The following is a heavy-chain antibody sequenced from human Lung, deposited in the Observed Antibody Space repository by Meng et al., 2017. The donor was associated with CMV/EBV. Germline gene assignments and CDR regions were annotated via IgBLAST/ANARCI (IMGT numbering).Heavy chain of an antibody. D-gene: IGHD3-10*01. J-gene: IGHJ4*02. CDR2: IYYSGST. Sequence: CTRSGGCVSSGSYSWSWLRQPPGKGLEGIGYIYYSGSTNYTPSRKSRVTISVDTSKNQFSLKLSSVTAADTAVYYCARDHGSGTVDYWGQGTLVTVSS. V-gene: IGHV4-61*01. CDR3: ARDHGSGTVDY. CDR1: GGCVSSGSYS.